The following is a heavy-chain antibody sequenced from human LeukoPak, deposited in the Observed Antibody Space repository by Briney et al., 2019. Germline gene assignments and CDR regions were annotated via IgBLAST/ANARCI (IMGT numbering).Heavy chain of an antibody. J-gene: IGHJ4*02. CDR1: GFSFSDYS. V-gene: IGHV3-30*02. D-gene: IGHD5-24*01. Sequence: GGSLRLSCAASGFSFSDYSMNWVRQAPGKGLEWVAFIRYDGSNKYYADSVKGRFTISRDNSKNTLYLQMNSLRAEDTAVYYCAKDVVEMATNGDYWGQGTLVTVSS. CDR2: IRYDGSNK. CDR3: AKDVVEMATNGDY.